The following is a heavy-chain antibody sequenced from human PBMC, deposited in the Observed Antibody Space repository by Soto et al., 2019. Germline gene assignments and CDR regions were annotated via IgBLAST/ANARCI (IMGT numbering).Heavy chain of an antibody. CDR3: TRSEEEKV. Sequence: EVQLVESGGGLVQPGGSLRHSCAASGFTFSSYWMHLVRQAPGKGLVWVSRINSDGSSTNYADSVKGRFTISRDNDKKTVYLARIRLRDEETAVYYCTRSEEEKVWGKGTLVSVSS. V-gene: IGHV3-74*01. CDR1: GFTFSSYW. J-gene: IGHJ4*02. CDR2: INSDGSST.